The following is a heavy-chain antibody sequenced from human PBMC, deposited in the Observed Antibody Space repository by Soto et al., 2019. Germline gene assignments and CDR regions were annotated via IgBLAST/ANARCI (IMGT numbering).Heavy chain of an antibody. J-gene: IGHJ4*02. V-gene: IGHV1-3*01. CDR3: ARGVALLDY. D-gene: IGHD2-15*01. CDR2: IHAGNGNT. Sequence: ASVTVSCKASGYTFSSYAIHWVRQAPGQGLEWMGWIHAGNGNTKYSQSFQGRVTISTDTSATTAYMELNSLRSEDTAVYYCARGVALLDYWGQGTLVTVSS. CDR1: GYTFSSYA.